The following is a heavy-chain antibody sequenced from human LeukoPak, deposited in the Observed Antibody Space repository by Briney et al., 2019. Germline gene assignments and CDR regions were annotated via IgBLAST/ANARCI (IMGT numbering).Heavy chain of an antibody. J-gene: IGHJ6*02. CDR3: ASGEVVAPADTDITSGMDV. CDR1: GGSFSGYY. Sequence: WETLSLTCAVYGGSFSGYYWSWIRQPPGKGLEWLGEINHSGSTNHNPSLKSRVTISVDTSKNQFSLKLSSVTAADTAVYYCASGEVVAPADTDITSGMDVWGQGTTVTVSS. D-gene: IGHD2-2*01. CDR2: INHSGST. V-gene: IGHV4-34*01.